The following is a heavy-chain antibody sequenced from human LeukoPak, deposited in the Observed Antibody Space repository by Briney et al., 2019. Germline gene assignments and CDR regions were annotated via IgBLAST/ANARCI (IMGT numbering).Heavy chain of an antibody. CDR3: ARPHFLRGYSYGS. D-gene: IGHD5-18*01. J-gene: IGHJ5*02. Sequence: GASVKVSCKASGYTFTGYYMHWVRQAPGQGLEWMGWINPNSGGTNYAQKFQGRVTMTRDTSISTAYMELSRLRSDDTAVYYCARPHFLRGYSYGSWGQGTLATVSS. V-gene: IGHV1-2*02. CDR2: INPNSGGT. CDR1: GYTFTGYY.